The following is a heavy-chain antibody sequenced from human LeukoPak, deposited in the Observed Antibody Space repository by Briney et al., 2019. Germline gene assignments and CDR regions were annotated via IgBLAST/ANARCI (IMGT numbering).Heavy chain of an antibody. D-gene: IGHD3-10*01. CDR2: IYTSGST. J-gene: IGHJ6*03. V-gene: IGHV4-4*07. CDR3: ASTPPGYYYYMDV. CDR1: GGSISSYY. Sequence: SETLSLTCTVSGGSISSYYWSWIRQPAGKGLEWIGRIYTSGSTNYNPSLKSRVTISIDTSKNQFSLKLSAVTAADTAVYYCASTPPGYYYYMDVWGKGTTVTISS.